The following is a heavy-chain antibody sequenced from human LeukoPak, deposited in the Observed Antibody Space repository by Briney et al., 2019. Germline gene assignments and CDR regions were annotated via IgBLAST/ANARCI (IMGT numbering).Heavy chain of an antibody. CDR1: GGSISSSSYY. V-gene: IGHV4-39*01. CDR3: ARLGGPDAFDI. D-gene: IGHD4-23*01. Sequence: ASETLSLTCTVSGGSISSSSYYWGWIRQPPGKGLEWIGSIYYSGSTYYNPSLKSRVTISVDTSKNQFSLKLSSVTAADTAVYYCARLGGPDAFDIWGQGTMVTVSS. J-gene: IGHJ3*02. CDR2: IYYSGST.